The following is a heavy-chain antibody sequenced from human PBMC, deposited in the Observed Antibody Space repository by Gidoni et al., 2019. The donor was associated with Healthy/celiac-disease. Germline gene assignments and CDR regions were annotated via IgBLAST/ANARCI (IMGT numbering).Heavy chain of an antibody. CDR2: ISYDGSNK. Sequence: QVQLVEAGGGVVKHGRSLRHSCAASGFTFSNYAMHWVRQAPGKGLELVAVISYDGSNKYYADSVKGRFTISRDNSKNTLYLQMNSLRAEDTAVYYCARGQPDYWGQGTLVTVSS. CDR3: ARGQPDY. V-gene: IGHV3-30-3*01. CDR1: GFTFSNYA. J-gene: IGHJ4*02.